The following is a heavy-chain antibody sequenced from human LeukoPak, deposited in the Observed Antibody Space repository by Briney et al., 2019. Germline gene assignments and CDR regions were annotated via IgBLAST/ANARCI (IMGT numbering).Heavy chain of an antibody. CDR1: GGSISSSSYY. CDR3: AHIVVVPAAMFGAFDI. D-gene: IGHD2-2*01. CDR2: IYYSGST. J-gene: IGHJ3*02. Sequence: SETLSLTCTVSGGSISSSSYYWGWIRQPPGKGLEWIGSIYYSGSTYYNPSLKSRVTISVDTSKNQFSLKLGSVTAADTAVYYCAHIVVVPAAMFGAFDIWGQGTTVTVSS. V-gene: IGHV4-39*01.